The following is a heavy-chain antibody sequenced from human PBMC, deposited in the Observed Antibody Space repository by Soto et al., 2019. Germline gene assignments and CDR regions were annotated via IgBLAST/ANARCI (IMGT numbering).Heavy chain of an antibody. J-gene: IGHJ6*02. Sequence: SETLSLTCTVSGGSITSGGYYWSWIRQHPGKGLEWIGYIYYSGFTYYNPSLRSRVTISVDTSKNQFSLKLSSVTAADTAVYYCARAGDIAAAGEGYYYGMDVWGQGTTVTVSS. CDR2: IYYSGFT. CDR3: ARAGDIAAAGEGYYYGMDV. D-gene: IGHD6-13*01. V-gene: IGHV4-31*03. CDR1: GGSITSGGYY.